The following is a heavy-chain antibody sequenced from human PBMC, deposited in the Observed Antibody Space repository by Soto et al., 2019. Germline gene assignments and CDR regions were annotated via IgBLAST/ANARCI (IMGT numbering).Heavy chain of an antibody. CDR1: GGTFSSYA. CDR2: IIPIFGTA. J-gene: IGHJ4*02. Sequence: SVKVSCKASGGTFSSYAISWVRQAPGQGLEWMGGIIPIFGTANYAQKFQGRVTITADESTSTAYMELSSLRSEDTAVYYCARDAFQDLDSGGYYPFGYWGQGTLVTVSS. CDR3: ARDAFQDLDSGGYYPFGY. V-gene: IGHV1-69*13. D-gene: IGHD3-22*01.